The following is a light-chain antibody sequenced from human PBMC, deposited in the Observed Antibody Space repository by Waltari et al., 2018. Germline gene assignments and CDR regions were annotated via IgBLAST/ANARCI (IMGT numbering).Light chain of an antibody. V-gene: IGLV1-44*01. J-gene: IGLJ3*02. CDR1: SSNIGSNT. CDR2: SNN. Sequence: QSVLTQPPSASGTPGQRVTLSCSGTSSNIGSNTVNMYQQPPGTAPKLLIYSNNQRPSGVPDRFSGSKSGTSASLAISGLQSDDEADYYCAAWDDSLNGWVFGGGTKLTVL. CDR3: AAWDDSLNGWV.